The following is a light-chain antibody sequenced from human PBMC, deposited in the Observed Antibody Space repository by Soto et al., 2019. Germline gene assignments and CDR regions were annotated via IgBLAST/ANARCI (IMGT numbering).Light chain of an antibody. J-gene: IGKJ2*01. V-gene: IGKV1-5*01. CDR1: QSISSW. CDR3: QQYNSYPVT. CDR2: DAP. Sequence: DIQMTQSPSTLSASVGDRVTITCRASQSISSWLAWYQQKPGKAPKILVYDAPNLQSGVPSRFSGSGSGTEFTLTISSLQSDDSATYYCQQYNSYPVTFGQGTKLEIK.